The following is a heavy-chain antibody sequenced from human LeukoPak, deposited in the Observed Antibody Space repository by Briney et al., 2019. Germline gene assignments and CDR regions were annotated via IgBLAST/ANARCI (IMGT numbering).Heavy chain of an antibody. Sequence: SETLSLTCSVSGGSISGGGSYWSWIRQHPGKGLEWIGFTYHTGKTYYNPSLRSRVTISVDTSKNQFSLELSSVTAADTAVYYCARDVESYYYFDFWGQGALVTVSS. CDR2: TYHTGKT. CDR1: GGSISGGGSY. J-gene: IGHJ4*02. V-gene: IGHV4-31*03. D-gene: IGHD3-10*01. CDR3: ARDVESYYYFDF.